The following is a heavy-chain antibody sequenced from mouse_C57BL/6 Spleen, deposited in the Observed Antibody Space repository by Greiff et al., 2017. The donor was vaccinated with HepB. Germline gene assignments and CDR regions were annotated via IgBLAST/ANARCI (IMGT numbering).Heavy chain of an antibody. CDR2: IYPGDGDT. V-gene: IGHV1-82*01. Sequence: VQLQQSGPELVKPGASVKISCKASGYAFSSSWMNWVKQRPGKGLEWIGRIYPGDGDTNYNGKFKGKATLTADNSSSTAYMQLSSLTSEDSAVYFCARAITTVVAPFDYWGQGTTLTVSS. CDR3: ARAITTVVAPFDY. J-gene: IGHJ2*01. D-gene: IGHD1-1*01. CDR1: GYAFSSSW.